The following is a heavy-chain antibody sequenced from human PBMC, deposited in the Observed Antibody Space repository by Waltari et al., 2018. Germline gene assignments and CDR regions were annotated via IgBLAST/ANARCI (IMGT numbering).Heavy chain of an antibody. CDR3: ARGDGGSGLGASDI. D-gene: IGHD3-3*01. J-gene: IGHJ3*02. CDR1: GFTFTTHG. Sequence: QVQLVESGGGVVHSGRSLRLSCVGSGFTFTTHGWNWVRQAPGKGLEWVAVIWYDGSNKNYVDSVKGRFTISRDNSKNTMYLEMNRLRAEDTAVYFCARGDGGSGLGASDIWGQGTMVTVSS. CDR2: IWYDGSNK. V-gene: IGHV3-33*01.